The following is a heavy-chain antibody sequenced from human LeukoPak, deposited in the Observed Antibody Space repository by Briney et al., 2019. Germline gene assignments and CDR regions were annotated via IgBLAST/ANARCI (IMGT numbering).Heavy chain of an antibody. D-gene: IGHD3-3*01. CDR1: GGSISSYY. Sequence: SETLSLTCTVSGGSISSYYWSWIRQPPGKGLEWIGYIYYSGSTNYNPSLKSRVTISVDTSKNQFSLKLSSVTAADTAVYYCARSRSGLSWFDPWGQGTLVTVSS. CDR2: IYYSGST. J-gene: IGHJ5*02. CDR3: ARSRSGLSWFDP. V-gene: IGHV4-59*01.